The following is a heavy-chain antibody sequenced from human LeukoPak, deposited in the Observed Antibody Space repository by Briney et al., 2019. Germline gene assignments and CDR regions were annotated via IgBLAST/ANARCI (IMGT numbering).Heavy chain of an antibody. J-gene: IGHJ6*03. CDR2: IYYSGST. Sequence: SETLSLTCTVSGGSISSSSYYWGWIRQPPGKGLEWIGYIYYSGSTNYHPSLKSRVTISVVTSKSQFSPKLSSVTAADTAVYYCGKVALGDNYYYYMDVWGKGTTVTVSS. CDR3: GKVALGDNYYYYMDV. D-gene: IGHD3-10*01. CDR1: GGSISSSSYY. V-gene: IGHV4-61*05.